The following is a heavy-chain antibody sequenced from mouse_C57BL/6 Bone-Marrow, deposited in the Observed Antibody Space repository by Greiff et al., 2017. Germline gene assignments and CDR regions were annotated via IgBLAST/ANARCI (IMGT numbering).Heavy chain of an antibody. J-gene: IGHJ2*01. CDR3: ARGGYCFDY. CDR1: GYTFTSYW. CDR2: IYPSDSET. Sequence: QVQLHQPGAELVRPGSSVKLSCKASGYTFTSYWMDWVKQRPGQGLEWIGIIYPSDSETHYNQKFKDKATLTVDKSSSTAYMQLSSLTSEDSAVYYCARGGYCFDYWGQGTTLTVSS. V-gene: IGHV1-61*01.